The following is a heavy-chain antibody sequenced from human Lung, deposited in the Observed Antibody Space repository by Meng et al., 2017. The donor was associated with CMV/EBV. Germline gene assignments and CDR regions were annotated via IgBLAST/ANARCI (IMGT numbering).Heavy chain of an antibody. D-gene: IGHD1-26*01. Sequence: QVQLQESGPGLVKPSGTLSLTCGVSGVSISSNNRWTWVRQPPGEGLEWIGDIDDSGSTNYNPSLNSRISISLDKSKNHFSLKVNSVTAADTAVYYCARGKQDAWELLAYWGQGALVTVSS. CDR3: ARGKQDAWELLAY. CDR2: IDDSGST. J-gene: IGHJ4*02. CDR1: GVSISSNNR. V-gene: IGHV4-4*02.